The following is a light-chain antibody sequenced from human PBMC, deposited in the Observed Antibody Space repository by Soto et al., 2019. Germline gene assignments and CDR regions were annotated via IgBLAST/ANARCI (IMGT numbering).Light chain of an antibody. J-gene: IGLJ1*01. CDR2: EVN. Sequence: QSALTQPPSASGSPGQSVTISCTGTSSDVGGYNYVSWYQHHPAKAPKLIIYEVNKRPSGVPDRFSGSKSGNTAALTVSGLQAEDEADYYCSSYVGTNSYVFGTGTKLTVL. CDR3: SSYVGTNSYV. V-gene: IGLV2-8*01. CDR1: SSDVGGYNY.